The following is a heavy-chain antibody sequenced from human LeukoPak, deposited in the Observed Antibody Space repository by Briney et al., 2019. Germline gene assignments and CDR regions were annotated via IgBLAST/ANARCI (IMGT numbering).Heavy chain of an antibody. Sequence: PGGSLRLSCAASGFTFSSYGMHWVRQAPGKGLEWVSCISSSSTYIYYADSVKGRFSISRDNAKNSLYLQMNSLRAEDTAVYYCARGRSPGAFDIWGQGTMVTVSS. CDR2: ISSSSTYI. CDR1: GFTFSSYG. CDR3: ARGRSPGAFDI. V-gene: IGHV3-21*01. J-gene: IGHJ3*02.